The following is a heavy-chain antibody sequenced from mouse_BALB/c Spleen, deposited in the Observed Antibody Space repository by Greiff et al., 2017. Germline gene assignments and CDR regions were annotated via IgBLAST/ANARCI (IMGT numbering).Heavy chain of an antibody. Sequence: EVMLVESGGGLVKPGGSLKLSCAASGFTFSSYAMSWVRQSPEKRLEWVAYISNGGGSTYYPDTVKGRFTISRDNAKNTLYLQMSSLKSEDTAMYYCARHEAGYEYNYFDYWGQGTTLTVSS. CDR3: ARHEAGYEYNYFDY. V-gene: IGHV5-12-2*01. CDR2: ISNGGGST. CDR1: GFTFSSYA. D-gene: IGHD2-4*01. J-gene: IGHJ2*01.